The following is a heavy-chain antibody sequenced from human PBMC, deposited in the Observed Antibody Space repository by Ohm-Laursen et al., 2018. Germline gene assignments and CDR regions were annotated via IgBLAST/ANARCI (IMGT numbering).Heavy chain of an antibody. D-gene: IGHD2-2*01. Sequence: SLRLSCAASGFTFDDYAMHWVRQAPGKGLEWVSGISWNSGYIGYADSVKGRFTISRDNAKNSLYLQMNSLRAEDTAVYYCARDQSRIVVPAAVDYWGQGTLVTVSS. V-gene: IGHV3-9*01. CDR3: ARDQSRIVVPAAVDY. J-gene: IGHJ4*02. CDR1: GFTFDDYA. CDR2: ISWNSGYI.